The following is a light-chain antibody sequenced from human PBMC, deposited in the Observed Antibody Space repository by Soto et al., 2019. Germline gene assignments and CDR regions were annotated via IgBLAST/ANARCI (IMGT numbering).Light chain of an antibody. J-gene: IGLJ1*01. CDR3: SSYTSSSTYV. CDR1: SSDVGTYTY. CDR2: EVS. V-gene: IGLV2-14*01. Sequence: QSVLTQPRSVSGSPGQSVTISCTGTSSDVGTYTYVSWYQQHPGKAPKLIIYEVSNRPSGVSNRFSGSKSGNTASLTISGLQAEDEADYYCSSYTSSSTYVFGTGTKVTVL.